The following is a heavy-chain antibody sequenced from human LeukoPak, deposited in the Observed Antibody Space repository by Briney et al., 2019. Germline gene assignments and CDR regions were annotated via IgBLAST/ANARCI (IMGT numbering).Heavy chain of an antibody. CDR2: IYYRGST. V-gene: IGHV4-61*05. CDR3: ARGGGEYQLLYPKNWFDP. Sequence: KSSETLSLTCTVSGGSISSSSYSWGWIPQPPGKGLEWIGSIYYRGSTNSNPSLKSRVTISVHMSKSQFTLRLGSVTAADSAVFYCARGGGEYQLLYPKNWFDPWGQGTRVTVSS. CDR1: GGSISSSSYS. J-gene: IGHJ5*02. D-gene: IGHD2-2*02.